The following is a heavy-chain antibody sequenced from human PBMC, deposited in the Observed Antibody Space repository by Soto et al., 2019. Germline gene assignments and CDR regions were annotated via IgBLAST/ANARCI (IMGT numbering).Heavy chain of an antibody. CDR2: ISYNGGNK. V-gene: IGHV3-30*14. Sequence: GGSLRLSCAASGFTFSSYAMHWVRQAPGKGLEWVAFISYNGGNKYYADSVKGRFTISRHNSKNTLYLQMNSLRAEDTAVYYCARAGLRPPDFDYWGQGTLVTVSS. D-gene: IGHD2-8*01. CDR3: ARAGLRPPDFDY. J-gene: IGHJ4*02. CDR1: GFTFSSYA.